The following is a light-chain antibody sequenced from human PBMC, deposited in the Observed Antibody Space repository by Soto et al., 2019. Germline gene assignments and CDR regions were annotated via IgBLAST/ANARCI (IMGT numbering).Light chain of an antibody. J-gene: IGKJ1*01. Sequence: DIRMTQSPSTLSASVGDRVTITCRASQTISIWLAWYQQKPGKAPKLLIYTASNFEDGVPSRFSGSGSGTEFTLTISSLQPDDFATYYCQQYNSGWTFGQGTKVEL. V-gene: IGKV1-5*03. CDR3: QQYNSGWT. CDR2: TAS. CDR1: QTISIW.